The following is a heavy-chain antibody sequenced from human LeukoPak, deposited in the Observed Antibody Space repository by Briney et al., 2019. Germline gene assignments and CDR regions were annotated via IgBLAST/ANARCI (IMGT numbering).Heavy chain of an antibody. CDR2: IYYSGST. Sequence: SETLSLTCTVSGGSISSSSYYWGWIRQPPGKGLEWIGYIYYSGSTNYNPSLKSRVTISVDTSKNQFSLKLSSVTAADTAVYYCARAKRDSSGWYGEVDYWGQGTLVTVSS. V-gene: IGHV4-61*05. CDR1: GGSISSSSYY. J-gene: IGHJ4*02. D-gene: IGHD6-19*01. CDR3: ARAKRDSSGWYGEVDY.